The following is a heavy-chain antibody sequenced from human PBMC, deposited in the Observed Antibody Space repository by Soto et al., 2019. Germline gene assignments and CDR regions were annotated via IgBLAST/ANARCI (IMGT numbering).Heavy chain of an antibody. CDR1: GASMSEYF. CDR2: IYYLGST. J-gene: IGHJ4*02. V-gene: IGHV4-59*01. Sequence: SETLSLTCTVSGASMSEYFWSWIRQYPGKGLEWIGYIYYLGSTDYNPSLKSRVTISVDTSKRQFSLRLTSVTAADTAVYYCARDGYDGSGSPYPAFWGPGTQVTVSS. CDR3: ARDGYDGSGSPYPAF. D-gene: IGHD3-10*01.